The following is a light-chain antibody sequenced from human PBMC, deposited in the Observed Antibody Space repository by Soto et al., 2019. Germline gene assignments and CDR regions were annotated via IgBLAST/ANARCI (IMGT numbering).Light chain of an antibody. V-gene: IGKV3-11*01. CDR2: DAS. CDR1: QSVSSY. CDR3: QQRSHWPPT. Sequence: MVLTQSPATLSLSPGERATLSCRASQSVSSYLAWYQQKPGQAPRLLIYDASNMATGIPARFSGSGSGTDFTLTISSLEPEDFAVYYCQQRSHWPPTFGPGTKVDIK. J-gene: IGKJ3*01.